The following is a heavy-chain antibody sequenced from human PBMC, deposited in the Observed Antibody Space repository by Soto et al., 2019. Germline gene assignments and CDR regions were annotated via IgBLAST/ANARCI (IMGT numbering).Heavy chain of an antibody. CDR1: GGSISSGDYY. D-gene: IGHD3-3*01. Sequence: PSETLSLTCTVSGGSISSGDYYWSWIRQHPGKGLGWIGYIYYSGSTYYNPSLKSRVTISVDTSKNQFSLKLSSVTAADTAVYYCARWWSGSRQGFDPWGQGTLVTVSS. J-gene: IGHJ5*02. V-gene: IGHV4-31*03. CDR3: ARWWSGSRQGFDP. CDR2: IYYSGST.